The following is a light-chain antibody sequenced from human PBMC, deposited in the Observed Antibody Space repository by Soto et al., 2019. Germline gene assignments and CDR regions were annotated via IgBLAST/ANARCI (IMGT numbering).Light chain of an antibody. CDR1: QSVSAW. J-gene: IGKJ3*01. CDR2: KAS. CDR3: QQYNSYSAT. V-gene: IGKV1-5*03. Sequence: DIQMTQSPSTLSASVGDRVTMTCRANQSVSAWLAWYQQKPGRAPKLLIYKASSLQSGVPSRFSGSGSGTEFTLTISSLQPDDFATYYCQQYNSYSATFGPGTKVDIK.